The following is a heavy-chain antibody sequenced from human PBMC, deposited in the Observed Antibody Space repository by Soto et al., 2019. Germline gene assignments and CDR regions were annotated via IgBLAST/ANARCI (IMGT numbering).Heavy chain of an antibody. CDR3: ARAQILTLPNYYDSSGQAVDAFDI. CDR1: GGSISSYY. CDR2: IYYSGST. D-gene: IGHD3-22*01. V-gene: IGHV4-59*01. J-gene: IGHJ3*02. Sequence: SETLSLTCTVSGGSISSYYWSWIRQPPGKGLEWIGYIYYSGSTNYNPSLKSRVTISVDTSKNQFSLKLSSVTAADTAVYYCARAQILTLPNYYDSSGQAVDAFDIWGQGTMVTVSS.